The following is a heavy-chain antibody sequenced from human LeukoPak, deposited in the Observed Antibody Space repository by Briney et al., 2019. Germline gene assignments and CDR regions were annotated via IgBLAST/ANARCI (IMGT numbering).Heavy chain of an antibody. CDR3: ARVSSGATTVDY. V-gene: IGHV4-30-2*01. CDR2: IYHSGST. D-gene: IGHD1-26*01. CDR1: GGSISSGGYS. Sequence: SQTLSLTCAVSGGSISSGGYSWSWIRQPPGKGLEWIGYIYHSGSTYYNPSLKSRVTISVDKSKNQFSLKLSSVTAADTAVYYCARVSSGATTVDYWGQGTLVTVSS. J-gene: IGHJ4*02.